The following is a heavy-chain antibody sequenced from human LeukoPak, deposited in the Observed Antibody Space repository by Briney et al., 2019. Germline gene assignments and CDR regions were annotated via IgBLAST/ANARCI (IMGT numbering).Heavy chain of an antibody. CDR2: LYSGGST. J-gene: IGHJ4*02. CDR1: GFTVSSNY. D-gene: IGHD5-18*01. V-gene: IGHV3-53*01. Sequence: GGSLRLSCAASGFTVSSNYMSWVRQAPGKGLEWVSSLYSGGSTYYADSVKGRFTISRDNSKNTLYLQVNSLRAEDTAVYYCAREGRDTAGYFDYWGQGTLVTVSS. CDR3: AREGRDTAGYFDY.